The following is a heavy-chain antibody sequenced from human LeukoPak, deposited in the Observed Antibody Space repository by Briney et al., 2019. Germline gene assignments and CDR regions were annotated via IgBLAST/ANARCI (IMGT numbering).Heavy chain of an antibody. J-gene: IGHJ6*02. CDR3: AREGQPSYYYYGMDV. CDR1: GYTFTSYY. V-gene: IGHV1-46*01. Sequence: ASVKVSCKASGYTFTSYYMHWVRQAPGQGLEWMGIINPSGGSTSYAQKFQGRVTMTRDTSTSTVYLELSSLRFEDTAVYYCAREGQPSYYYYGMDVWGQGTTVTVSS. D-gene: IGHD2-2*01. CDR2: INPSGGST.